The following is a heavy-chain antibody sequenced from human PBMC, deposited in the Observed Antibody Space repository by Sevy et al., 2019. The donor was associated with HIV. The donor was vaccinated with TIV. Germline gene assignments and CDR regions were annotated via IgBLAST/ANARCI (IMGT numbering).Heavy chain of an antibody. CDR2: ISSSSSDI. CDR1: GFNFNMYR. D-gene: IGHD3-10*01. CDR3: ATLLMWFGELPRGLDY. V-gene: IGHV3-21*01. Sequence: GGSLRLSCAASGFNFNMYRMNWVRQAPGKGLEWVSSISSSSSDIKYADSVKGRFTVSRDNAKNSLFLQMNSLRAEDTAVYYCATLLMWFGELPRGLDYWGQGALLTVSS. J-gene: IGHJ4*02.